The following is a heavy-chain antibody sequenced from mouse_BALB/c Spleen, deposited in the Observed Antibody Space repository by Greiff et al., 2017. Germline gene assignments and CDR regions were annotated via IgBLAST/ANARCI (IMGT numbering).Heavy chain of an antibody. J-gene: IGHJ2*01. Sequence: QVQLKESGPGLVQPSQSLSITCTVSGFSLTSYGVHWVRQSPGKGLEWLGVIWSGGSTDYNAAFISRLSISKDNSKSQVFFKMNSLQANDTAIYYCARNTNGNYVGGYYFDYWGQGTTLTVSS. CDR3: ARNTNGNYVGGYYFDY. D-gene: IGHD2-1*01. CDR2: IWSGGST. CDR1: GFSLTSYG. V-gene: IGHV2-2*02.